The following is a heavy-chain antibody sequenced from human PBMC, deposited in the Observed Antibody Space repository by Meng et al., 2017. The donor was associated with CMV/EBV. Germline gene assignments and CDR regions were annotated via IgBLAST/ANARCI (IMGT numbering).Heavy chain of an antibody. J-gene: IGHJ6*02. V-gene: IGHV3-23*01. CDR3: AKPYGMDV. CDR2: ISGSGGST. Sequence: GESLKISCAVSGFTFSSYAMSWVRQAPGKGLEWVSAISGSGGSTYYADSVKGRFTISRDNSKNTLYLQMNSLRAEDTAVYYCAKPYGMDVWGQGTTVTVSS. CDR1: GFTFSSYA.